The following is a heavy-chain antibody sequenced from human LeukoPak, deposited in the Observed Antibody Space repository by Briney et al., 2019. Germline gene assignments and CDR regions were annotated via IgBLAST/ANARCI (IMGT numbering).Heavy chain of an antibody. CDR1: GFTFSSYS. D-gene: IGHD3-16*01. Sequence: VGSLRLSRAASGFTFSSYSMNWVRQAPGKGLEWVSYISSSSSTIYYADSVKGRFTISRDNAKNSLYLQMNSLRAEDTAVYYCAGSKKGGLFDYWGQGTLVTVSS. CDR2: ISSSSSTI. J-gene: IGHJ4*02. V-gene: IGHV3-48*01. CDR3: AGSKKGGLFDY.